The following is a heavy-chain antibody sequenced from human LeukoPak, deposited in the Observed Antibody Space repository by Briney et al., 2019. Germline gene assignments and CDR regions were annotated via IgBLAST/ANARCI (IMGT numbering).Heavy chain of an antibody. CDR3: ARDLLLYCSSTSCPRIYYYYYMDV. CDR1: GHTFTGYY. V-gene: IGHV1-2*02. CDR2: INPNSGGT. Sequence: ASVKVSCKASGHTFTGYYMHWVRQAPGQGLEWMGWINPNSGGTNYAQRFQGRVTMTRDTSISTAYMELSRLRSDDTAVYYCARDLLLYCSSTSCPRIYYYYYMDVWGKGTTVTVSS. D-gene: IGHD2-2*01. J-gene: IGHJ6*03.